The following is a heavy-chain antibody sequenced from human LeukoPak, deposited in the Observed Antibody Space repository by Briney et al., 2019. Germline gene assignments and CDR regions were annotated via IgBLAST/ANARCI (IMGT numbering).Heavy chain of an antibody. CDR3: ARPYDSNRDHSGYGY. D-gene: IGHD5-12*01. CDR2: ISSSDNAV. V-gene: IGHV3-48*04. J-gene: IGHJ4*02. CDR1: GFTFNSYA. Sequence: PGGSLRLSCVASGFTFNSYAMSWVRQAPGKGLEWVSYISSSDNAVHYADSVKGRFTISRDNTKNSLYLQMNSLRAEDTAVYYCARPYDSNRDHSGYGYWGRGTLVTVSS.